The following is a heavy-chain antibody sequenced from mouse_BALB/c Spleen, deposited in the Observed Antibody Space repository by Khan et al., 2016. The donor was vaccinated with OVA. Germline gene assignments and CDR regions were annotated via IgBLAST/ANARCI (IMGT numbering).Heavy chain of an antibody. Sequence: EVKLEESGGGLVQPGGSMKLSCAASGFSFSDAWMDWVRQSPEKGLEWLAEIRSKANNHATTYAESVQGRVTVPTDDAKSSVYLQINSLRAEDTGIYYCTALHNILYYYAMDYWGQGTSVTVSS. D-gene: IGHD1-2*01. CDR2: IRSKANNHAT. V-gene: IGHV6-6*01. CDR3: TALHNILYYYAMDY. J-gene: IGHJ4*01. CDR1: GFSFSDAW.